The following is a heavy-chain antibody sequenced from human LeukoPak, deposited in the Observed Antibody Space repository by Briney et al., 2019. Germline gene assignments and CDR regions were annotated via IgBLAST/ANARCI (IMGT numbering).Heavy chain of an antibody. V-gene: IGHV3-7*01. J-gene: IGHJ4*02. CDR3: ARTFIQASIAARDY. Sequence: GGSLRLSCAASGFTFSGCWMSWVRQAPGKGLEWVANIKQDGSEKYYVDSVKGRFTISRDNAKNSLYLQMNSLRAEDTAVYYCARTFIQASIAARDYWGQGTLVTISS. CDR2: IKQDGSEK. D-gene: IGHD6-6*01. CDR1: GFTFSGCW.